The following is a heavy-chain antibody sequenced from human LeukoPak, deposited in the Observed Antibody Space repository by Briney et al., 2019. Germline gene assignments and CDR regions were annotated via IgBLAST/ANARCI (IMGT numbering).Heavy chain of an antibody. Sequence: ASVKVSCKASGGTFSSYAISWVRQAPGRGLEWMGRIIPIFGTANYAQKFQGRVTITTDESTSTAYMELSSLRSEDTAVYYCALSSPYSSGWYPYFQHWGQGTLVTVSS. CDR1: GGTFSSYA. V-gene: IGHV1-69*05. D-gene: IGHD6-19*01. CDR2: IIPIFGTA. J-gene: IGHJ1*01. CDR3: ALSSPYSSGWYPYFQH.